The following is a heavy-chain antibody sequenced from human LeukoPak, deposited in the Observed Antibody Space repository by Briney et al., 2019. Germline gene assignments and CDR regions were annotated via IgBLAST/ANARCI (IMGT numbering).Heavy chain of an antibody. CDR1: GFTFSSYC. CDR3: AKKDQCMDV. J-gene: IGHJ6*02. CDR2: MRFVEGNK. V-gene: IGHV3-30*02. Sequence: PGGSLRLSCAASGFTFSSYCMHWVRQAPGKGLEWVAFMRFVEGNKYYADSVNGRFTISRDNSQNTLCLHMNSLGAEDTAVYYCAKKDQCMDVWGQGTTVTVSS.